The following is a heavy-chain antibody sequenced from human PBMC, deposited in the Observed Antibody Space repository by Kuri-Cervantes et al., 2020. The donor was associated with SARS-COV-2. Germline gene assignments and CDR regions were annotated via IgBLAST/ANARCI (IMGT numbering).Heavy chain of an antibody. CDR3: VRKGDS. CDR2: ISVSGTTM. V-gene: IGHV3-48*01. J-gene: IGHJ4*02. CDR1: GFTVSTYT. Sequence: GESLKISCAASGFTVSTYTMNWVRQAPGKGLEWVSYISVSGTTMYYADSVKGRFTTYRDNAKNSLYLQMNSLRADDTAVYYCVRKGDSWGQGTLVTVSS.